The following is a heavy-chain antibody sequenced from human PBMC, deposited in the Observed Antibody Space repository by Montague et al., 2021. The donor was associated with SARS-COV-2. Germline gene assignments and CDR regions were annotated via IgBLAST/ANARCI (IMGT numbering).Heavy chain of an antibody. Sequence: SETLSLTCTVSGVSVTDYYWSWIRQPPGRGLDWVGVVLYNKGTNSNPSLKSRVATSLDTSKNQFSLRLTSATAADTAFYYCVRHPHPDGLNGPPDFWGQGTLGTVSS. CDR1: GVSVTDYY. D-gene: IGHD3-9*01. J-gene: IGHJ4*02. CDR2: VLYNKGT. CDR3: VRHPHPDGLNGPPDF. V-gene: IGHV4-59*08.